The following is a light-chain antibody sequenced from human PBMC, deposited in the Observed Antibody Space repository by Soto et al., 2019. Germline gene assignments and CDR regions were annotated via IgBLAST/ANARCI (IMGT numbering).Light chain of an antibody. V-gene: IGKV3-11*01. Sequence: EIVLTQSPATLCLSPGERATLSCRASERVNIYVAWYQQKPGRAPRLLIYDASNSATGIPGRFSGSGSGTYCTLTIISLEAEDFAIYYCQHRDNWPLTFGGGTKVEMK. CDR3: QHRDNWPLT. CDR1: ERVNIY. J-gene: IGKJ4*01. CDR2: DAS.